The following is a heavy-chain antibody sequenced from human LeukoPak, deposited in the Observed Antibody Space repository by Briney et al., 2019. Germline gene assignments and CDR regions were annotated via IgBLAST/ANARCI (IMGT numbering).Heavy chain of an antibody. J-gene: IGHJ4*02. CDR1: GFTFSMNW. CDR2: IKHDGSER. D-gene: IGHD3-10*01. V-gene: IGHV3-7*03. CDR3: ARGLYASGSSHDF. Sequence: PGGSLRLSCAASGFTFSMNWMSWVRQAPGKGLEWVASIKHDGSERYYGDSVKGRFTISRDNAKHSLYLQMNSLRAEDTAVYYCARGLYASGSSHDFWGQGALVAVSS.